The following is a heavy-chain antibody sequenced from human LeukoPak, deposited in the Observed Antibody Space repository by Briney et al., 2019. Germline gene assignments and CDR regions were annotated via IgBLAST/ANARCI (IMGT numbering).Heavy chain of an antibody. CDR2: IKQDGSEK. D-gene: IGHD3-3*01. V-gene: IGHV3-7*01. CDR1: GFTLSRYW. J-gene: IGHJ4*02. Sequence: GGSLRLSCAASGFTLSRYWMSWVRQAPGKGLQWVANIKQDGSEKYYVDSVKGRFTISRDNAQNSLYLQMNSLRAEDTAVYYCARDSDFWSGYLGNFDYWGQGTLVTVSS. CDR3: ARDSDFWSGYLGNFDY.